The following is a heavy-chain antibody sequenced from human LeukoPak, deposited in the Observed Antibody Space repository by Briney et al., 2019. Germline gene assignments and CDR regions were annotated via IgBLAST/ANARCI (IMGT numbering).Heavy chain of an antibody. Sequence: SETLSLTCTVSGGSISSYYWSWIRQPPGKGLEWIGYIYYSGSTNYNPSLKSRVTISVDTSKNQFSLKLSSVTAADTAVYYCARQRFEWSPVWFGASEYNWFDPWGQGTLVTVSP. J-gene: IGHJ5*02. D-gene: IGHD3-10*01. V-gene: IGHV4-59*08. CDR1: GGSISSYY. CDR2: IYYSGST. CDR3: ARQRFEWSPVWFGASEYNWFDP.